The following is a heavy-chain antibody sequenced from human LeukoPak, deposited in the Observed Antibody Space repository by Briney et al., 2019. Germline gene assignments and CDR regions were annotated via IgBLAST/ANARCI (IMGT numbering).Heavy chain of an antibody. J-gene: IGHJ4*02. CDR1: GGSISSYY. CDR3: ARVKGAIAAAGTVDY. CDR2: IYYSGST. D-gene: IGHD6-13*01. V-gene: IGHV4-59*01. Sequence: SETLSLTCTVSGGSISSYYWSWIRQPPGKGLEWIGYIYYSGSTNYNPSPKSRVTISVDTSKNQFSLKLSSVTAADTAVYYCARVKGAIAAAGTVDYWGQGTLVTVSS.